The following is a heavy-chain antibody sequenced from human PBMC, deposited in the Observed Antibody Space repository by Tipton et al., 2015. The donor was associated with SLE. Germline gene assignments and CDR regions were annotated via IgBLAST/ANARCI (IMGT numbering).Heavy chain of an antibody. CDR2: IYTSGRT. CDR1: GGSISSHY. D-gene: IGHD6-6*01. V-gene: IGHV4-4*07. Sequence: TLSLTCTVSGGSISSHYWSWIRQPAGKGLEWIGSIYTSGRTNYNPSLKSRVTMSVDTSKNQFSLKLSSVTAADTAVYYCAREGGLYSSSSVDAFDIWGQGTMVTVSS. CDR3: AREGGLYSSSSVDAFDI. J-gene: IGHJ3*02.